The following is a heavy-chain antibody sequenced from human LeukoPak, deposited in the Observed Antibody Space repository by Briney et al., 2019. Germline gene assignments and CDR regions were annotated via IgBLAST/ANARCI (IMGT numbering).Heavy chain of an antibody. D-gene: IGHD3-10*01. CDR2: ISSSSSYI. J-gene: IGHJ4*02. V-gene: IGHV3-21*01. CDR1: GFTFSSYT. CDR3: ARDPWFGELGFY. Sequence: GGSLLLSCAASGFTFSSYTMNWVRQAPGKGLEWVSSISSSSSYIYYADSVKGRFTISRNNAKNSLYLQMNSLRAEDTAVYYCARDPWFGELGFYWGQGTLVTVSS.